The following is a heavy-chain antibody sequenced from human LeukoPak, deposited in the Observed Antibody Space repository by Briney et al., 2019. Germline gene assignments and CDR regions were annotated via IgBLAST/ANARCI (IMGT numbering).Heavy chain of an antibody. CDR2: INPKSGDT. V-gene: IGHV1-2*02. CDR3: ARDTGSGNYYYDY. Sequence: ASVKVSCKASGYTLTGYHMHWVRQAPGQGLERMGWINPKSGDTNYAQKFQGRVTMTGDTPTSTGYMELSSLRSEDTAVYYCARDTGSGNYYYDYWGQGTLVTVSS. D-gene: IGHD3-10*01. J-gene: IGHJ4*02. CDR1: GYTLTGYH.